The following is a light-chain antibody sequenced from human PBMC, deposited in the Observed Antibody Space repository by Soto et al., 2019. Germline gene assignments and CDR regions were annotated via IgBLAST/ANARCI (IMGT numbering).Light chain of an antibody. CDR1: QGISNY. Sequence: DIQMTQSPSSLSASVGDRVTITCQASQGISNYLSWHQQKPGKAPKVLISDASILEAGVPSRFSGRASGTEFTFTITSLQPEDIATYYCQQYDNIPYTFGQGTKVDIK. J-gene: IGKJ2*01. V-gene: IGKV1-33*01. CDR3: QQYDNIPYT. CDR2: DAS.